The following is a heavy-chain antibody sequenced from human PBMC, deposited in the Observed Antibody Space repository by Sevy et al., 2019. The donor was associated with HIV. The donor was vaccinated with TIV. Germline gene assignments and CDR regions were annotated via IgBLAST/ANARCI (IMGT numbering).Heavy chain of an antibody. J-gene: IGHJ4*02. CDR3: ARERGGSTRTGSPLDY. Sequence: GGSLRLSCAASGFTFSTYAMHWVRQAPGKGLEAVAVISYDASVKFYADSVKGRFTISRDNSKNRLDLQMNSLRDEDTAVYYCARERGGSTRTGSPLDYWGQGTLVTVS. V-gene: IGHV3-30-3*01. D-gene: IGHD1-26*01. CDR1: GFTFSTYA. CDR2: ISYDASVK.